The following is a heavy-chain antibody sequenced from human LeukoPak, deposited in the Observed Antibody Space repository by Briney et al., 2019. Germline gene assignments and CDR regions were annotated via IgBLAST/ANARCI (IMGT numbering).Heavy chain of an antibody. CDR2: ISGSGGST. CDR1: GFTFSSYA. CDR3: AKDSPPCTGLSRVHNDD. J-gene: IGHJ4*01. V-gene: IGHV3-23*01. D-gene: IGHD3-10*02. Sequence: RGSLRLSCAASGFTFSSYAMSWVRQAPGKGLEWVSAISGSGGSTYYADTVKGRFTISRDNSKNTLYLQMNSLRAEDTAVYYCAKDSPPCTGLSRVHNDDWGQGTPVSAAS.